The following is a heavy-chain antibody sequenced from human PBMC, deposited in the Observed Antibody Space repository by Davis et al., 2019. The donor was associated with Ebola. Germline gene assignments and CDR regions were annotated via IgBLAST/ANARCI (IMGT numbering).Heavy chain of an antibody. V-gene: IGHV1-18*01. D-gene: IGHD2-15*01. CDR3: ARDLGVVVAATHFDCYYGMDV. CDR2: ISAYNGNT. J-gene: IGHJ6*04. Sequence: AASVKVSCKASGYTFTSYGISWVRQAPGQGLEWMGWISAYNGNTNYAQKLQGRVTMTTDTSTSTAYMELRSLRSDDTAVYYCARDLGVVVAATHFDCYYGMDVWGKGTTVTVSS. CDR1: GYTFTSYG.